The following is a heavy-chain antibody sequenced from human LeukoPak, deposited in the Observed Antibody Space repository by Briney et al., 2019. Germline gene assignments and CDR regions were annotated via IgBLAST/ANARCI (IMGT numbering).Heavy chain of an antibody. V-gene: IGHV1-2*02. J-gene: IGHJ6*03. D-gene: IGHD2-15*01. Sequence: EASVKVSFKASGYTFTGYYMHWVRQAPGQGLEWMGWINPNSGVTNYAQKFQGSVTMTRDTSISTAYMELSRLRSDDTAVYYCARDFSRVAATDLTYYYYYMDVWGKGTTVTVSS. CDR2: INPNSGVT. CDR1: GYTFTGYY. CDR3: ARDFSRVAATDLTYYYYYMDV.